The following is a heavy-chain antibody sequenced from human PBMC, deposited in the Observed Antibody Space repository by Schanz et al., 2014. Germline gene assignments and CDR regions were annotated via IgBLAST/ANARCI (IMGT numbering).Heavy chain of an antibody. D-gene: IGHD3-10*01. CDR1: GFTFSTYA. J-gene: IGHJ5*02. Sequence: EVKLLESGGTLVRPGGSLRLSCAASGFTFSTYAMAWVRQAPGKGLEWVSTIGTSGGTNYADSVKGRFTISRDNAKNTLYLQMNSLRAEDTAVYYCARPALWFGDNCFDPWGQGTLVTVSS. CDR3: ARPALWFGDNCFDP. V-gene: IGHV3-23*01. CDR2: IGTSGGT.